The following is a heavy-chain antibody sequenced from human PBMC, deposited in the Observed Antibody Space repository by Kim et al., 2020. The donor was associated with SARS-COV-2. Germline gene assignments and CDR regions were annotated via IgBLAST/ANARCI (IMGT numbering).Heavy chain of an antibody. V-gene: IGHV3-11*04. D-gene: IGHD6-6*01. CDR3: ARAEAALPSRFDP. Sequence: YADSVKGRFTISRDNAQNSLYLQMNRLRAEDTAVYYCARAEAALPSRFDPWGQGTLVTVSS. J-gene: IGHJ5*02.